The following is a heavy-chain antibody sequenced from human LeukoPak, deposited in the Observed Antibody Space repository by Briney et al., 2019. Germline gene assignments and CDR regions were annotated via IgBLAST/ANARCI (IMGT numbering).Heavy chain of an antibody. J-gene: IGHJ4*02. CDR2: IYLHDSDT. Sequence: GESLKISCKGYGYNFTNYWISWVRQMPGIGLEWMGVIYLHDSDTRYSPSFRGQVTISADKSINTAYLQWSSLKASDTAMYYCAKYRCDTAICNPGLFDFWGQGTLVTVSS. D-gene: IGHD2-2*01. CDR1: GYNFTNYW. CDR3: AKYRCDTAICNPGLFDF. V-gene: IGHV5-51*01.